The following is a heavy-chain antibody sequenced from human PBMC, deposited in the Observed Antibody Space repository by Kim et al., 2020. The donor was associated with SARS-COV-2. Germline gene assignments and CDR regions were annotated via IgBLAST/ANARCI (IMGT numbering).Heavy chain of an antibody. D-gene: IGHD4-17*01. CDR3: ARRRDDDYAPGGFDP. CDR2: IDPGDSYI. V-gene: IGHV5-10-1*01. Sequence: GESLKISCKVSGYSFTNYWINWVRQMPGKGLEWMGRIDPGDSYINYNPSFQGHVTISADKSISTAYLQWSSLKASDTAMYYCARRRDDDYAPGGFDPWGQGTLVTVSS. J-gene: IGHJ5*02. CDR1: GYSFTNYW.